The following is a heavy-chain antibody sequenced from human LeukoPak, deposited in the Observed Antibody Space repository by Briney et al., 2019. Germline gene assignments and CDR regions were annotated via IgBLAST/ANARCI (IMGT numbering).Heavy chain of an antibody. D-gene: IGHD6-19*01. J-gene: IGHJ4*02. CDR3: AKLSKAGIAVAGRNY. CDR1: GFTFNSYA. CDR2: ISGSGGST. V-gene: IGHV3-23*01. Sequence: GGSLRLSCAASGFTFNSYAMSWVRQAPGKGLEWVSAISGSGGSTYYADSVKGRFTISRDNSKNTLYLQMNSLRAEDTAVYYCAKLSKAGIAVAGRNYWGQGTLVTVSS.